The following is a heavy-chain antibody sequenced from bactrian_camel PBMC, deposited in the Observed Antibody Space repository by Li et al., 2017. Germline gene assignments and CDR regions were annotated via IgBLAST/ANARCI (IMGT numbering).Heavy chain of an antibody. CDR3: ATQRTPVCVNALRTSDCNY. J-gene: IGHJ4*01. Sequence: HVQLVESGGGLVQPGGSLRLSCAASGFTFSSSDMIWVRQAPGKGLEWVSSINSDGSNTYYADSVKGRFTISRDNAKNTVYLQMDSLKSGDTALYYCATQRTPVCVNALRTSDCNYWGQGTQVTVS. V-gene: IGHV3-2*01. D-gene: IGHD2*01. CDR1: GFTFSSSD. CDR2: INSDGSNT.